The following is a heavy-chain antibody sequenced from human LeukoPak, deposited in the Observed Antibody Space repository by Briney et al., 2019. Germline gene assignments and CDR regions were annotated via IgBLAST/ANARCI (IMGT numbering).Heavy chain of an antibody. CDR1: GFTFSSYA. V-gene: IGHV3-23*01. D-gene: IGHD3-3*01. CDR3: AKDTRSLEWGAFDY. J-gene: IGHJ4*02. Sequence: GGSLRLSCAASGFTFSSYAMSWVRQAPGKGLEWVSAISGSGGSTYYADSVKGRFTISRDNSKNTLYLQMNSLRAEDTAVCDCAKDTRSLEWGAFDYWGQETLVTVSS. CDR2: ISGSGGST.